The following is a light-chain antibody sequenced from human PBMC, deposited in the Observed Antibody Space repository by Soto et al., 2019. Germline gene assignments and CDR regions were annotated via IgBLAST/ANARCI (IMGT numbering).Light chain of an antibody. CDR2: GAS. Sequence: EIVMTQSPATLSVSPGERVTLSCRASQSVGKDLAWYQQRPAQPPRLLVYGASSRAAGIPARFSGSGSGTQFTLTITSLQSEDFAVYYCQQYNTWPPLTFGGGTKAEI. CDR3: QQYNTWPPLT. J-gene: IGKJ4*01. V-gene: IGKV3-15*01. CDR1: QSVGKD.